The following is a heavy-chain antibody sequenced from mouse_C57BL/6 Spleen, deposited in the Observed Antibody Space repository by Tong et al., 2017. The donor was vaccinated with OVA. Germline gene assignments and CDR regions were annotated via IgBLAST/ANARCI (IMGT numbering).Heavy chain of an antibody. J-gene: IGHJ4*01. Sequence: VQLQESGPELVKPGASVKISCKASGYAFSSSWMNWVKQRPGKGLEWIGRIYPGDGDTNYNGKFKGKATLTADKSSSTAYMQLSSLTSEDSAVYFCARGDDGYPYYAMDYWGQGTSVTVSS. D-gene: IGHD2-3*01. CDR1: GYAFSSSW. CDR3: ARGDDGYPYYAMDY. CDR2: IYPGDGDT. V-gene: IGHV1-82*01.